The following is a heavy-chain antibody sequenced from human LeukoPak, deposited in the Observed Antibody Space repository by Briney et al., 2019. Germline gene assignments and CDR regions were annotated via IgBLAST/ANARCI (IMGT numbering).Heavy chain of an antibody. Sequence: GGSLRLSCAASGFTFSSYAMSWVRQAPGKGLEWVSAISGSGGSTYYADSVKGRFTISRDNSKNTLYLQMNSQRAEDTAVYYCATTPPYSGSYSGYFDYWGQGTLVTVSS. CDR1: GFTFSSYA. D-gene: IGHD1-26*01. J-gene: IGHJ4*02. CDR3: ATTPPYSGSYSGYFDY. CDR2: ISGSGGST. V-gene: IGHV3-23*01.